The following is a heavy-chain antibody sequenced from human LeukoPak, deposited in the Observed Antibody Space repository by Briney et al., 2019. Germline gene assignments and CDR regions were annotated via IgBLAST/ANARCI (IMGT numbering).Heavy chain of an antibody. CDR2: ISSSSSTI. J-gene: IGHJ4*02. D-gene: IGHD5-12*01. CDR1: GFTFDAYA. V-gene: IGHV3-48*01. Sequence: GGSLRLSCAASGFTFDAYAMSWVRQAPGKGLEWLSYISSSSSTIYYADSVKGRFTISRDNAKNSLYLQMNSLRAEDTAVYYCARDVYSGYALGGFDYWGQGTLVTVSS. CDR3: ARDVYSGYALGGFDY.